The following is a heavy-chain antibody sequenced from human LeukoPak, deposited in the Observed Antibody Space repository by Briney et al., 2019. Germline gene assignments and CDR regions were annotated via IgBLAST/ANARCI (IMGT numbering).Heavy chain of an antibody. CDR2: INSDGKTT. D-gene: IGHD1-26*01. V-gene: IGHV3-48*01. CDR3: AKSGSYDEWFGP. Sequence: GGSLRLSCAASGFTFSDYSMNWVRQAPGKGLEDLSYINSDGKTTWYADSVKGRFTASRDNAKNSLYLQMNSLRVEDTAVYYCAKSGSYDEWFGPWGQGTLVTVSS. J-gene: IGHJ5*02. CDR1: GFTFSDYS.